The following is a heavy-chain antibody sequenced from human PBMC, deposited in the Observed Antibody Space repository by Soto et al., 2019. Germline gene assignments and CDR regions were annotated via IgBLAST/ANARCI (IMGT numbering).Heavy chain of an antibody. V-gene: IGHV4-4*07. CDR2: FYTTGTP. Sequence: QVQLQESGPGLVKPSETLSLTCTVSGGSISSYYWSWIRQSAGKGLEWLGRFYTTGTPNYTPSLKGRLSMSTDTSKNQLSLRLTSVTAADTGVYYCARAGNQYGVDVWGQGTTVTVSS. D-gene: IGHD1-26*01. CDR3: ARAGNQYGVDV. CDR1: GGSISSYY. J-gene: IGHJ6*02.